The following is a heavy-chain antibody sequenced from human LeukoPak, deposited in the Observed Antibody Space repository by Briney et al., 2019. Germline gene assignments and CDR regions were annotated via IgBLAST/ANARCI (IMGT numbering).Heavy chain of an antibody. CDR3: AKANGGSSYGYWDY. V-gene: IGHV3-23*01. CDR1: GFTFNSFA. Sequence: GGSLRLSCAASGFTFNSFAMSWVRQAPGEGLEWVSTSGVGGTATYYADSVRGRFTNSRDNSKNTLYLQMNSLRTEDTAVYFCAKANGGSSYGYWDYWGQGALVTVSS. CDR2: SGVGGTAT. J-gene: IGHJ4*02. D-gene: IGHD5-18*01.